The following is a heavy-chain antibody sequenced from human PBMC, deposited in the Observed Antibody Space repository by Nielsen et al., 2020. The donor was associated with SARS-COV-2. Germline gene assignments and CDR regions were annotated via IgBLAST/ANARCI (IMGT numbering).Heavy chain of an antibody. CDR3: ARDREPGIASGMDV. V-gene: IGHV3-20*01. Sequence: GGSLRLSCAASGFTFSSYGMHWVRQAPGKGLEWVSGINWNGGSTGYADSVKGRFTISRDNAKNSLYLQMNSLRAEDTALYHCARDREPGIASGMDVWGQGTTVTVSS. D-gene: IGHD6-13*01. J-gene: IGHJ6*02. CDR1: GFTFSSYG. CDR2: INWNGGST.